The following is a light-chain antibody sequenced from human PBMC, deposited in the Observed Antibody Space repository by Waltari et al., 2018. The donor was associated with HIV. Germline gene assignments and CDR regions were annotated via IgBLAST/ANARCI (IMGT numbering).Light chain of an antibody. CDR3: LSYIGSNTFVV. CDR1: TSDVGGYNY. Sequence: QSALTPPPSASGSPGQSVTISCPGTTSDVGGYNYVSWYQQHPGKAPKLMIYEVSKRPSGVPDRFSGSKSGITASLTVSGLQAEDEADYYCLSYIGSNTFVVFGGVTMLTVL. CDR2: EVS. V-gene: IGLV2-8*01. J-gene: IGLJ2*01.